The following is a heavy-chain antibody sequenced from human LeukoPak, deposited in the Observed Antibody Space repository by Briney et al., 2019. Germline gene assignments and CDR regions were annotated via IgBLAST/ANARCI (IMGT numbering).Heavy chain of an antibody. D-gene: IGHD6-6*01. Sequence: GSSVKVSCKASGGTFSSYAISWVRQAPGQGLEWMGGIIPIFGTANYAQKFQGRVTITTDESTSTAYMELSSLRSEDTAVDYCASSYSSSSGVYYYYYMDVWGKGTTVTVSS. CDR3: ASSYSSSSGVYYYYYMDV. V-gene: IGHV1-69*05. J-gene: IGHJ6*03. CDR2: IIPIFGTA. CDR1: GGTFSSYA.